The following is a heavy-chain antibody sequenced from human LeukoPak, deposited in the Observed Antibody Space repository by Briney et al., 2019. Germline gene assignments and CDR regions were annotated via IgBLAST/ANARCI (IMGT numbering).Heavy chain of an antibody. CDR2: ISSSSSYI. V-gene: IGHV3-21*01. Sequence: GGSLRLSCAASGFTFSSYSMNWVRQAPGKGLEWVSSISSSSSYIYYADSVKGRFTISRDNAKSSLYLQMNSLRAEDTAVYYCASSAQQLVRFGAFDIWGQGTMVTVSS. CDR1: GFTFSSYS. CDR3: ASSAQQLVRFGAFDI. D-gene: IGHD6-13*01. J-gene: IGHJ3*02.